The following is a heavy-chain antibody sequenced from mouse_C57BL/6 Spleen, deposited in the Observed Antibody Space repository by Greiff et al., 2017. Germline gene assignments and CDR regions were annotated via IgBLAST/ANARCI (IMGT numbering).Heavy chain of an antibody. V-gene: IGHV1-47*01. J-gene: IGHJ1*03. CDR1: GYTFTTYP. CDR3: ARGDGSSLGWYFDV. Sequence: LVESGAELVKPGASVKMSCKASGYTFTTYPIEWMKQNHGKSLEWIGNFHPYNDDTKYNEKFKGKATLTVEKSSSTVYLELSRLTSDDSAVYYCARGDGSSLGWYFDVWGTGTTVTVSS. D-gene: IGHD1-1*01. CDR2: FHPYNDDT.